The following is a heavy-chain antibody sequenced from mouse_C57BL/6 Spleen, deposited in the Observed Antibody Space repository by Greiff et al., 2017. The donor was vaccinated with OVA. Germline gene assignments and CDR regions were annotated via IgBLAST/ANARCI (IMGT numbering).Heavy chain of an antibody. J-gene: IGHJ2*01. CDR2: IDPETGGT. Sequence: QVHVKQSGAELVRPGASVTLSCKASGYTFTDYEMHWVKQTPVHGLEWIGAIDPETGGTAYNQKFKGKAILTADKSSSTAYMELRSLTSEDSAVYYCTRFPITTVVARYFDYWGQGTTLTVSS. CDR1: GYTFTDYE. CDR3: TRFPITTVVARYFDY. D-gene: IGHD1-1*01. V-gene: IGHV1-15*01.